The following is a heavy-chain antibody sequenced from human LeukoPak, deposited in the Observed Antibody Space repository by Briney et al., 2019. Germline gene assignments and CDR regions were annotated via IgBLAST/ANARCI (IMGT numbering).Heavy chain of an antibody. CDR1: GFTFSSHA. V-gene: IGHV3-23*01. CDR3: ARDRTICVY. Sequence: GGSPRLSCAASGFTFSSHAMTWVRQAPGKGLGWVSAISGSGDNTYYADSVKGRFTTSRDNSKNTLHLQMNSLRAEDTAVYYCARDRTICVYWGQGTLVTVSS. D-gene: IGHD2-2*01. J-gene: IGHJ4*02. CDR2: ISGSGDNT.